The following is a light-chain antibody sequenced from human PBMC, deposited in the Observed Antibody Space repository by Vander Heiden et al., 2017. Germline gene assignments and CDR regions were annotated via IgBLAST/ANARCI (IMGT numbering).Light chain of an antibody. CDR1: QSLLYGSNDKNS. V-gene: IGKV4-1*01. CDR3: QQCYATPYT. Sequence: EIFFTPPPHPLAVSLGERATINCKSSQSLLYGSNDKNSLAWYQQKPGQPPRLLIFWASTRESGVPDRFSGSGSGTDFTLTINSLQAEDVAVYYCQQCYATPYTFGQGTKLEIK. CDR2: WAS. J-gene: IGKJ2*01.